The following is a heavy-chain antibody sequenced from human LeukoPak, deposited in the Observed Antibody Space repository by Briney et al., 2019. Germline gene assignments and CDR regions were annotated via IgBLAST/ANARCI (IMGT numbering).Heavy chain of an antibody. V-gene: IGHV3-23*01. CDR2: ISGSGGST. D-gene: IGHD2-15*01. CDR3: AKEGYCNGGSCYEN. Sequence: GGSLRLSCAASGFTFSSYAMRWVRQAPGKGLEWVSAISGSGGSTYYADSVKGRFTISRDNSKNTLYLQMNSLRAEDTAVYYCAKEGYCNGGSCYENWGQGTLVTVSS. J-gene: IGHJ4*02. CDR1: GFTFSSYA.